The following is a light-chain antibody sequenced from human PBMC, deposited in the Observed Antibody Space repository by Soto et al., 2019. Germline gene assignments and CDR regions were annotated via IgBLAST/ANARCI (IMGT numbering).Light chain of an antibody. J-gene: IGKJ5*01. CDR1: QSVSSN. Sequence: EIVVTQSPATLSVSPGERATLSCRASQSVSSNLAWYQQKPGQAPRLLIYGAFTRATGIPARFSGSGSGTEFTLAISSLQSEDFAVYYCQQYNNWPPITFGQGTRLEIK. V-gene: IGKV3-15*01. CDR2: GAF. CDR3: QQYNNWPPIT.